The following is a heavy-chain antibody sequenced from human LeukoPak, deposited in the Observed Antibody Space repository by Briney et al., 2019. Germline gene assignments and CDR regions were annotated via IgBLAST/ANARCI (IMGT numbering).Heavy chain of an antibody. Sequence: KPSETLSLTCTVSGGSISSSSYYWGWIRQPPGKGLEWIGSIYYSGSTYYNPSLKSRVTISVDTSKNQFSPKLSSVTAADTAVYYCARRAGGGGNPRPGGIDYWGQGTLVTVSS. CDR3: ARRAGGGGNPRPGGIDY. J-gene: IGHJ4*02. CDR2: IYYSGST. CDR1: GGSISSSSYY. D-gene: IGHD4-23*01. V-gene: IGHV4-39*01.